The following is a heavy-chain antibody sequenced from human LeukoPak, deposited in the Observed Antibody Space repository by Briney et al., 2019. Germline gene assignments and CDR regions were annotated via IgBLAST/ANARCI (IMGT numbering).Heavy chain of an antibody. CDR3: ATRSAGYFDEDY. D-gene: IGHD3-9*01. CDR1: GGSISSYY. CDR2: IYYSGST. J-gene: IGHJ4*02. Sequence: SETLSLTCTVSGGSISSYYRSWIRQPPGKGLEWIGYIYYSGSTNYNPSLKSRVTISVDTSKNQFSLKLSSVTAADTAVYYCATRSAGYFDEDYWGQGTLVTVSS. V-gene: IGHV4-59*08.